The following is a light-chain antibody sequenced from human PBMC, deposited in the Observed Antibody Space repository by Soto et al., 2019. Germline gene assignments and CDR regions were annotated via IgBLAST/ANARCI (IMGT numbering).Light chain of an antibody. CDR1: SSDVASYNL. V-gene: IGLV2-23*01. J-gene: IGLJ1*01. Sequence: STLTQPASVSGSPGQSITISCTGTSSDVASYNLVSWYQQLPGKAPKLMIYEGSKRPSGVSNRFSGSKSGNTASLTISGLQAEDEADYYCSSYAGSSTFYVFGTGTKATVL. CDR3: SSYAGSSTFYV. CDR2: EGS.